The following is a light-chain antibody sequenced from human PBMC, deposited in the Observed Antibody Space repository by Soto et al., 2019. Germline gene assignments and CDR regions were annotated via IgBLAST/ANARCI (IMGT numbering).Light chain of an antibody. Sequence: QSALTQPASVSGSPGQSITISCTGSSSDVGGYNYVSWYQQHPGKAPKLIISHVNIRPSGVSNRFSGSKSGNTASLTISGLPAEDAADYYCYSYTSTTAYVFGTGTKLTVL. CDR1: SSDVGGYNY. CDR3: YSYTSTTAYV. J-gene: IGLJ1*01. CDR2: HVN. V-gene: IGLV2-14*01.